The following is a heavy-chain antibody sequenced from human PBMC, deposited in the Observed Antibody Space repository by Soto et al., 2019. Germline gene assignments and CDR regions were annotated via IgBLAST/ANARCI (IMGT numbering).Heavy chain of an antibody. J-gene: IGHJ4*02. CDR3: AHSGYLYGLGTFDS. D-gene: IGHD5-18*01. CDR2: IYWNYDK. V-gene: IGHV2-5*01. Sequence: QITLKESGPTLVKPTQTLTLTCTFSGFSITSSGLTVGWIGQPPGKALAWLALIYWNYDKRYSPSLKSRLTITKDTPKNQVVLTMTNMGPVDTATYFCAHSGYLYGLGTFDSWGQGTLVTVSS. CDR1: GFSITSSGLT.